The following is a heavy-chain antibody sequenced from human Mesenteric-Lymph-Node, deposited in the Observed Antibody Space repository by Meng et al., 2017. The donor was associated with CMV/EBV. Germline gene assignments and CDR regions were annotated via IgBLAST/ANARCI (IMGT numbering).Heavy chain of an antibody. CDR2: IRKDESEK. CDR1: GFTFDDFD. CDR3: TRRTDYWNYSEY. Sequence: GESLKISCAASGFTFDDFDLSWVRQAPGKGLEWVAFIRKDESEKQYAGSVKGRFTISRDNSKNTLYLQMDSLRAEDTAVYYCTRRTDYWNYSEYWGQGTLVTVSS. D-gene: IGHD1-1*01. J-gene: IGHJ4*02. V-gene: IGHV3-30*02.